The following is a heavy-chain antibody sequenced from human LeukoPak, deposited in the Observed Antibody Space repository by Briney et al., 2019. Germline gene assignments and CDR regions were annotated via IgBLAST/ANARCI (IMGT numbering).Heavy chain of an antibody. D-gene: IGHD6-19*01. CDR3: ATAIAVAAHFDY. CDR1: GYTLTELS. CDR2: FDPEDCET. V-gene: IGHV1-24*01. Sequence: ASVKVSCKVSGYTLTELSMHWVRQAPGKGLEWMGGFDPEDCETIYAQKFQGRVTMTEDTSTDTAYMELSSLRSEDTAVYYCATAIAVAAHFDYWGQGTLVTVSS. J-gene: IGHJ4*02.